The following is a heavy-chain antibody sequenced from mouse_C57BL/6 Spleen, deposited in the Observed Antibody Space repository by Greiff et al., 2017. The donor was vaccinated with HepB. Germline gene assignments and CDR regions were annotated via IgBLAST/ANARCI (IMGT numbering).Heavy chain of an antibody. CDR2: IYPGNSDT. CDR3: TREAIYYGNRGYAMDY. D-gene: IGHD2-1*01. J-gene: IGHJ4*01. Sequence: EVQLQESGPVLARPGASVKMSCKTSGYTFTSYWMHWVKQRPGQGLEWIGAIYPGNSDTSYNQKFKGKAKLTAVTSASTAYMELSSLTNEDSAVYYCTREAIYYGNRGYAMDYWGQGTSVTVSS. CDR1: GYTFTSYW. V-gene: IGHV1-5*01.